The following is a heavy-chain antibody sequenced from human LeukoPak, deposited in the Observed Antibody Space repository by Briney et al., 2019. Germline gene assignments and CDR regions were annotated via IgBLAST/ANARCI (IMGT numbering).Heavy chain of an antibody. CDR1: GGSISSYY. V-gene: IGHV4-59*08. CDR3: ARQIGSLAARRNFDY. CDR2: IYYSGST. Sequence: SETLSLTCTVSGGSISSYYWSWIRQPPGKGLEWIGYIYYSGSTNYNPSLKSRVTISVDTSKNQFSLKLSSVTAADTAVYYCARQIGSLAARRNFDYWGQGPLVTVSS. D-gene: IGHD6-6*01. J-gene: IGHJ4*02.